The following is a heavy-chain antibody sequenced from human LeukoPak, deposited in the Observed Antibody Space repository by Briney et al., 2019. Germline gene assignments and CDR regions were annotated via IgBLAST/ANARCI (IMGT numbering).Heavy chain of an antibody. D-gene: IGHD1-1*01. CDR1: GGSIRPYY. J-gene: IGHJ4*02. CDR2: ILYSGTTT. V-gene: IGHV4-59*01. CDR3: ARVGDWNDLVY. Sequence: NTSETLSLTCTVSGGSIRPYYWSWIRQTPGKGLEWIGYILYSGTTTNYNPSLKSRVTISVDTSKNQFSLKLSSVTAADTAVYYCARVGDWNDLVYWGQGTLVTVSS.